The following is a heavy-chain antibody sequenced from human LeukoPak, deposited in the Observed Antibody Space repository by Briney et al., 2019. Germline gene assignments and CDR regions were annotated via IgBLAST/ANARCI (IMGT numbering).Heavy chain of an antibody. CDR3: ARDLPSYYFGSGNTFDP. J-gene: IGHJ5*02. Sequence: SETLSLTCTVSGGSIGSYYWSWSRQPAGKGLEWIGRIYTTGGTDYNSSLKSRVTLSVDTSKNQFSLKLTSVPAADSAVYYCARDLPSYYFGSGNTFDPWGQGTLVTVSS. D-gene: IGHD3-10*01. CDR1: GGSIGSYY. V-gene: IGHV4-4*07. CDR2: IYTTGGT.